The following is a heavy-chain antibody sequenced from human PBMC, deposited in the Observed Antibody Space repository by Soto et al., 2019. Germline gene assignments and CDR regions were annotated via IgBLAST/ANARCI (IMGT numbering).Heavy chain of an antibody. Sequence: GGSLRLSCAASGFTFSSYVMNWVRQAPGKGLEWVSGIRGSGGDTFYADSVKGRFTISRDNSKNTLYLQMNSLRADDTAVYYCARGGMAVHWGQGTLVTVSS. CDR3: ARGGMAVH. J-gene: IGHJ4*02. CDR2: IRGSGGDT. V-gene: IGHV3-23*01. CDR1: GFTFSSYV. D-gene: IGHD6-19*01.